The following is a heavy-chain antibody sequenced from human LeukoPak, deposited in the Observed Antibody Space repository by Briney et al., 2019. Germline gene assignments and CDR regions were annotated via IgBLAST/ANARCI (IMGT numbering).Heavy chain of an antibody. D-gene: IGHD4-17*01. J-gene: IGHJ4*02. Sequence: PSETLSLTCTVSGGSISSYYWSWIRQPPGKGLEWIGYISYRGNTNYNPSLKGRVAISVDTSKKQFSLKLSSVTATDTAVYYCAREYGDYRSDWGQGTLVTVSS. CDR1: GGSISSYY. V-gene: IGHV4-59*01. CDR3: AREYGDYRSD. CDR2: ISYRGNT.